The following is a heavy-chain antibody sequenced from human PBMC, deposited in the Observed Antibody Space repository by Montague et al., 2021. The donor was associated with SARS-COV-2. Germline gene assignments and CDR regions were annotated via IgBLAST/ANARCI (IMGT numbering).Heavy chain of an antibody. V-gene: IGHV4-31*03. CDR1: GGSISNGGYY. D-gene: IGHD2-2*01. CDR2: MYDSGST. Sequence: TLSLTCTVSGGSISNGGYYCSWIRQHPGKGLEWIGYMYDSGSTYYNPSLTSRVTMSLDTSKNQFSLKLSSVTAADTAVYYCARTVVVPAAMSRYYGMDVWGQGTSVTVSS. CDR3: ARTVVVPAAMSRYYGMDV. J-gene: IGHJ6*02.